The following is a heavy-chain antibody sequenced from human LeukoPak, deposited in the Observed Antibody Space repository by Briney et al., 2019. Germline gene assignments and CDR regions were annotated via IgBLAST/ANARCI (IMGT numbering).Heavy chain of an antibody. CDR2: ISGSGNAK. Sequence: GGSLRLSCAASGFSFSSYSMNWVRQAPGKGLEWVSYISGSGNAKHYTDSVKGRFAISRDNAKNALYLQMNSLRAEDTAVYFCARDQHGYDKPIDYWGQGTLVTVSS. CDR1: GFSFSSYS. D-gene: IGHD5-12*01. CDR3: ARDQHGYDKPIDY. V-gene: IGHV3-48*01. J-gene: IGHJ4*02.